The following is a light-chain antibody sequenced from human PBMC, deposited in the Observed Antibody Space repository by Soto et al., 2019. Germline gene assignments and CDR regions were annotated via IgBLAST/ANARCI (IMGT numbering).Light chain of an antibody. Sequence: EIVMTQSPATLYMSPGERATLSCRASQSASINLAWYQQKLGQAPRLLIKGASTRATGIPARFSGSGSGTEFTLTISSLQSVDFAVYYCQQYNNWTLTFGQGTKV. CDR2: GAS. CDR3: QQYNNWTLT. V-gene: IGKV3-15*01. J-gene: IGKJ1*01. CDR1: QSASIN.